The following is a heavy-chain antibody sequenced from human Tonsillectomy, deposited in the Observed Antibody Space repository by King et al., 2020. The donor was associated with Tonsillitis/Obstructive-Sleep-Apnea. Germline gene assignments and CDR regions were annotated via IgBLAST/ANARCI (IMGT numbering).Heavy chain of an antibody. V-gene: IGHV4-39*01. Sequence: QLQESGPGLVKPSETLSLTCTVSGGSISSSSYYWGWIRQPPGKGLEWIGSIFYSGSTYYNPSLKSRVTISGDTSKNQFSLKLSSVTAADTAVYYCAILIVVVNSFDYWGPGTLVTASS. CDR3: AILIVVVNSFDY. J-gene: IGHJ4*02. CDR1: GGSISSSSYY. CDR2: IFYSGST. D-gene: IGHD3-22*01.